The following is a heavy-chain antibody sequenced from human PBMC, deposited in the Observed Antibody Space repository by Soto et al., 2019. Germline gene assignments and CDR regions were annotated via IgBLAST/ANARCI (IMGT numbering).Heavy chain of an antibody. Sequence: GGSLRLSCAASGFTFDDYGMSWVRQAPGKGLEWVSGINWNGGSTGYADSVKGRFTISRDNAKNSLYLQMNSLRAEDTALYHCARSPEEGEQWNYYMDVWGKGTTVTVSS. J-gene: IGHJ6*03. CDR1: GFTFDDYG. CDR2: INWNGGST. D-gene: IGHD6-19*01. V-gene: IGHV3-20*01. CDR3: ARSPEEGEQWNYYMDV.